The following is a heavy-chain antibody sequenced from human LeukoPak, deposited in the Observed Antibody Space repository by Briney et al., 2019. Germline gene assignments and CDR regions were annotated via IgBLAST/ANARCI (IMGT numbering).Heavy chain of an antibody. CDR3: VEGYDSRVTDY. D-gene: IGHD3-10*01. V-gene: IGHV3-64D*09. CDR2: ISSNGGST. J-gene: IGHJ4*02. Sequence: GGSLRLSCSASGFTFSSSAMHWVRQAPRKGLEYVSAISSNGGSTYYADSVKGRFTISRDNSKSTLFLQMSSLRAEDTAAYFCVEGYDSRVTDYWGQGTLVTVSS. CDR1: GFTFSSSA.